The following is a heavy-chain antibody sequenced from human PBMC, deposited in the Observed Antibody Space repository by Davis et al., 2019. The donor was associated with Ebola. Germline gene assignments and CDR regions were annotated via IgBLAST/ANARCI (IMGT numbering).Heavy chain of an antibody. J-gene: IGHJ6*02. V-gene: IGHV1-8*01. CDR3: ATTAVTTDYNFGMDV. CDR2: MNPNSDNR. Sequence: ASVKVSCKASGYTFANYDIHWVRQATGQGLEWMGWMNPNSDNRGYAQKFQGRVTMTGSTSISTAYMELSSLKSEDTAVYYCATTAVTTDYNFGMDVWGQGTAVIVSS. CDR1: GYTFANYD. D-gene: IGHD4-17*01.